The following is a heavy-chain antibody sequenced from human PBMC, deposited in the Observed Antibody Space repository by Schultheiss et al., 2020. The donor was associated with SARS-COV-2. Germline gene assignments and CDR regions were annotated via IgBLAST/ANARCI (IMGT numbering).Heavy chain of an antibody. CDR2: FDPEDGET. D-gene: IGHD6-13*01. J-gene: IGHJ6*02. CDR3: ATGPALIAAAGSWSV. Sequence: GGSLRLSCKVSGYTLTELSMHWVRQAPGKGLEWMGGFDPEDGETIYAQKFQGRVTMTEDTSTDTVYMELSSLRSEDTAVYYCATGPALIAAAGSWSVWGQGTTVTVSS. CDR1: GYTLTELS. V-gene: IGHV1-24*01.